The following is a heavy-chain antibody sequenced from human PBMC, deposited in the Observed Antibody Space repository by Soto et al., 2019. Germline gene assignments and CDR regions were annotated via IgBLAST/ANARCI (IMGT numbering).Heavy chain of an antibody. CDR1: GGSISSYY. CDR2: IYYSGST. CDR3: ARWIAAAGTGWFDP. J-gene: IGHJ5*02. Sequence: PXGTLSLTCTVSGGSISSYYWSWMRQPPGKGLEWIGYIYYSGSTNHNPSLKSRVTISVDTSKNQFSLKLSSVTAADTAVYYCARWIAAAGTGWFDPWGQGTLVTVSS. V-gene: IGHV4-59*01. D-gene: IGHD6-13*01.